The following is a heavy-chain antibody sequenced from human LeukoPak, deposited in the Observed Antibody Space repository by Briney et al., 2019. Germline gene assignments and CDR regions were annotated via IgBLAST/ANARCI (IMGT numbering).Heavy chain of an antibody. J-gene: IGHJ4*02. D-gene: IGHD6-13*01. Sequence: PSETLSLTCTVSGGSISSSSYYWGWIRQPPGKGLEWIGSIYYSGSTYYNPSLKSRVTISVDTSKNQFSLKLSSVTAADTAVYYCARRPVGSSLDYWGQGTLVTVS. V-gene: IGHV4-39*07. CDR2: IYYSGST. CDR1: GGSISSSSYY. CDR3: ARRPVGSSLDY.